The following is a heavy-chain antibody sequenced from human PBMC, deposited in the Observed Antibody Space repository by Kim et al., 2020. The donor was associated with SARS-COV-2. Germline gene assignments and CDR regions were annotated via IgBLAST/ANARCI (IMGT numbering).Heavy chain of an antibody. V-gene: IGHV1-69*13. CDR3: ARDCSGGSCYSRGDY. Sequence: SVKVSCKASGGTFSSYAISWVRQAPGQGLEWMGGIIPIFGTANYAQKFQGRVTITADESTSTAYMELSSLRSEDTAVYYCARDCSGGSCYSRGDYWGQGTLVTVSS. CDR1: GGTFSSYA. J-gene: IGHJ4*02. CDR2: IIPIFGTA. D-gene: IGHD2-15*01.